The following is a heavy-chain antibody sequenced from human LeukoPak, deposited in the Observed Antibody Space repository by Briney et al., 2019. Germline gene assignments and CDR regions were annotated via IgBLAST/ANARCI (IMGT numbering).Heavy chain of an antibody. D-gene: IGHD3-3*01. CDR2: MNPNSGNT. CDR3: ARGLRFLEWPRENWFDP. CDR1: GYTFTSYD. V-gene: IGHV1-8*01. J-gene: IGHJ5*02. Sequence: ASVKVSCKAFGYTFTSYDINWVRQATGQGLEWMGWMNPNSGNTGYAQKFQGRVTMTRNTSISTAYMELSSLRSEDTAVYYCARGLRFLEWPRENWFDPWGQGTLVTVSS.